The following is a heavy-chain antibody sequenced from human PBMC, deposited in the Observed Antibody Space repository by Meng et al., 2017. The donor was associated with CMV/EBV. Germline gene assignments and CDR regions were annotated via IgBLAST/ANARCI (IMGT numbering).Heavy chain of an antibody. V-gene: IGHV3-53*01. CDR1: GFTVSSNY. Sequence: GGSLRLSCAASGFTVSSNYMSWVRQAPGKGLEWVSVIYSGGSTYYPDSVKGRFTISRDNSKNTLYLQVNSLRADDTAVYYCAKLRGSGFNSYWYFDLWGRGTLVTVSS. CDR3: AKLRGSGFNSYWYFDL. CDR2: IYSGGST. J-gene: IGHJ2*01. D-gene: IGHD3-22*01.